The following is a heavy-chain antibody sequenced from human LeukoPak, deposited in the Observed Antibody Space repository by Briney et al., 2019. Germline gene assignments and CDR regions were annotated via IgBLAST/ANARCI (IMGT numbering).Heavy chain of an antibody. CDR1: GYTFTGYY. J-gene: IGHJ4*02. V-gene: IGHV1-8*02. D-gene: IGHD2-15*01. Sequence: ASVKVSCKASGYTFTGYYMHWVRQATGQGLEWMGWMNPNSGNTGYAQKFQGRVTMTRNTSISTAYMELSSLRSEDTAVYYCARVSKVAATRRGTGGLSYWGQGTLVTVSS. CDR2: MNPNSGNT. CDR3: ARVSKVAATRRGTGGLSY.